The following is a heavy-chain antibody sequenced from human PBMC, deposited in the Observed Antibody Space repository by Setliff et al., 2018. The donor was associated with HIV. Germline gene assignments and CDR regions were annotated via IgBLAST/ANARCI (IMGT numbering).Heavy chain of an antibody. J-gene: IGHJ5*02. V-gene: IGHV4-39*01. CDR3: ARVAMRGVIGDPNWFDP. D-gene: IGHD3-16*02. Sequence: SETLSLTCTVSGGSISSSSYYWGWIRQPPGKGLEWIGHIYTSGSTNYNSSLKSRLTISVDTSKNQFSLKLSSVTAADTAVYYCARVAMRGVIGDPNWFDPWGQGTLVTVSS. CDR2: IYTSGST. CDR1: GGSISSSSYY.